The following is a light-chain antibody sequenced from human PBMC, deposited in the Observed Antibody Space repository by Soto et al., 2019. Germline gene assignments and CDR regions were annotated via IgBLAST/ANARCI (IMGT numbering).Light chain of an antibody. Sequence: DIQMTQSPSTLSASVGDRVTITCRASQSISSWLAWYQQKPGKAPKLLIYDASSLESGAPSRFSGSGSGTEFTLTISSLQPDDFATYYCQQYNSYSPSTFGQGTRLEIK. CDR3: QQYNSYSPST. J-gene: IGKJ5*01. V-gene: IGKV1-5*01. CDR1: QSISSW. CDR2: DAS.